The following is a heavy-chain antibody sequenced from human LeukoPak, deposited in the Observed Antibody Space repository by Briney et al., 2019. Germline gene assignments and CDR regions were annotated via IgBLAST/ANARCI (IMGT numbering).Heavy chain of an antibody. V-gene: IGHV3-15*01. CDR2: NKSKTDGGTR. CDR1: GFTFSSYG. Sequence: GGSLRLSCAASGFTFSSYGMSWVRQAPGKGVEGGGRNKSKTDGGTRDYAASVKGRFAISRDDSNTTLYMQMNSLKTEDTAVYYCTSDGYYYDNSGYELPFDYWGQGTLVTVSS. J-gene: IGHJ4*02. CDR3: TSDGYYYDNSGYELPFDY. D-gene: IGHD3-22*01.